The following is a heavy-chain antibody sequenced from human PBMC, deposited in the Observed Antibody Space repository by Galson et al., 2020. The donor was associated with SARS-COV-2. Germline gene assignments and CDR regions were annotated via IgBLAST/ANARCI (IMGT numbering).Heavy chain of an antibody. Sequence: KIGESLKISCAASGFTFSDYYMSWIRQAPGKGLEWVSYISSSGSTIYYADSVKGRFTISRDNAKNSLYLQMNSLRAEDTAVYYCANNYYDSSGYQALDYWGQGTLVTVSS. D-gene: IGHD3-22*01. CDR3: ANNYYDSSGYQALDY. V-gene: IGHV3-11*01. CDR1: GFTFSDYY. CDR2: ISSSGSTI. J-gene: IGHJ4*02.